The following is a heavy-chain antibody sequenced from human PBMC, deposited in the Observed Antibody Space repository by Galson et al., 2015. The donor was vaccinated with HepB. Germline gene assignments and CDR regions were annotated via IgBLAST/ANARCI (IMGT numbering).Heavy chain of an antibody. CDR2: ISAYNGNT. V-gene: IGHV1-18*01. CDR3: ARDPGMVRGVTFFDY. CDR1: GYTFTSYG. J-gene: IGHJ4*02. Sequence: SVKVSCKASGYTFTSYGISWVRQAPGQGLEWMGWISAYNGNTNYAQKLQGRVTMTTDTSTSTAYMELGSLRSDDTAVYYCARDPGMVRGVTFFDYWGQGTLVTVSS. D-gene: IGHD3-10*01.